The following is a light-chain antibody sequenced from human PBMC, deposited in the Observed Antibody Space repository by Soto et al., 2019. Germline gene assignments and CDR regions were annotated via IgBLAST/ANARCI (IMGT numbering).Light chain of an antibody. CDR1: QSVSSTY. V-gene: IGKV3-20*01. J-gene: IGKJ2*01. CDR2: GAS. Sequence: ELVLTQSPGTLSLSQGERATLPCRASQSVSSTYLAWYQQKPGQAPRLLIYGASSRATGIPDRFSGSGSGTDFTLTISRLEPDDFAVYYCQQYETFGQGTKVDIK. CDR3: QQYET.